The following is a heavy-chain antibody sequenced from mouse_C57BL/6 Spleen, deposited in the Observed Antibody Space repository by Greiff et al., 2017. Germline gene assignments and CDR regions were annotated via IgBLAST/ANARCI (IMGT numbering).Heavy chain of an antibody. J-gene: IGHJ2*01. CDR3: ARAATVVEGDYFDY. Sequence: VKLVESGAELVKPGASVKISCKASGYAFSSYWMNWVKQRPGKGLEWIGQIYPGDGDTNSNGKFKGKATLTADKSSSTAYMQLSGLTSEDSAVYFCARAATVVEGDYFDYWGQGTTLTVSS. V-gene: IGHV1-80*01. CDR2: IYPGDGDT. D-gene: IGHD1-1*01. CDR1: GYAFSSYW.